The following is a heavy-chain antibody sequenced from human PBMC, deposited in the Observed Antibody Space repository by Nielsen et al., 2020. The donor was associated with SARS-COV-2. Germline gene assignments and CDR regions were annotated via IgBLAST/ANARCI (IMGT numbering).Heavy chain of an antibody. J-gene: IGHJ5*02. Sequence: WIRQPPGKGLEWIGCIYYSGSTYYNPSLKSRVTISVDTSKNQFSLKLSSVTAADTAVYYCARYPPTNWDNWFDPWGQGTLVTVSS. D-gene: IGHD7-27*01. CDR3: ARYPPTNWDNWFDP. CDR2: IYYSGST. V-gene: IGHV4-30-4*01.